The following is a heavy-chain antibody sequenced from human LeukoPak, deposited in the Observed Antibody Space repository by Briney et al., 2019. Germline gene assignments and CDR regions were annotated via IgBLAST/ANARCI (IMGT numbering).Heavy chain of an antibody. Sequence: SETLSLTCTVSGGSISSSSYYWGWIRQPPGKGLEWIGSIYYSGSTYYNPSLKSRVTISVDTSKNQFSLKLSSVTAADTAVYYCARDQAGFLEWLLPSNGVGWFDPWGQGTLVTVSS. CDR3: ARDQAGFLEWLLPSNGVGWFDP. J-gene: IGHJ5*02. V-gene: IGHV4-39*07. CDR2: IYYSGST. D-gene: IGHD3-3*01. CDR1: GGSISSSSYY.